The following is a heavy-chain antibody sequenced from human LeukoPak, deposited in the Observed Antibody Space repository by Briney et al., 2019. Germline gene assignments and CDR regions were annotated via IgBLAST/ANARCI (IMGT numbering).Heavy chain of an antibody. CDR3: ARNEGGYYYFDY. CDR1: GGTFSSYA. J-gene: IGHJ4*02. D-gene: IGHD6-13*01. V-gene: IGHV1-69*04. Sequence: ASVKVFCKASGGTFSSYAISWVRQAPGQGLEWMGRIIPILGIANYAQKFQGRVTITADKSTSTAYMELSSLRSEDTAVYYCARNEGGYYYFDYWGQGTLVTVSS. CDR2: IIPILGIA.